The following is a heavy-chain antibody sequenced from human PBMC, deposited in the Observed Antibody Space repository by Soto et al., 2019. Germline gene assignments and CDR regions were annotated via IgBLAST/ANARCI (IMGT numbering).Heavy chain of an antibody. CDR2: IYPGDSDT. V-gene: IGHV5-51*01. Sequence: PGESLKISCKGSGYSFTSYWIGWVRQMPGKGLEWMGIIYPGDSDTRYSPSFQGQVTISADKSISTAYLQWSSLKASDTAMYYCARVGCSSTSCYNYHKKSYYNYAMDVWSQGTTVT. D-gene: IGHD2-2*02. J-gene: IGHJ6*02. CDR3: ARVGCSSTSCYNYHKKSYYNYAMDV. CDR1: GYSFTSYW.